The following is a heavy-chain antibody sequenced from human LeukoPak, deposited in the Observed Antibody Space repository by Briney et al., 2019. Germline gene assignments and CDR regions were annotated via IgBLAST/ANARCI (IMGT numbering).Heavy chain of an antibody. V-gene: IGHV1-69*05. CDR1: GGTFSSYA. D-gene: IGHD2-2*02. CDR3: AKAGVGVVPAAIVDNWFDP. J-gene: IGHJ5*02. Sequence: SVKVSCKASGGTFSSYAINWVRQVPGQGLEWMGGIIPLFGTSNYAQKFQGRVTITTDESTSTAYVELSSLRSEDTAVYYCAKAGVGVVPAAIVDNWFDPWGQGTLVTVSS. CDR2: IIPLFGTS.